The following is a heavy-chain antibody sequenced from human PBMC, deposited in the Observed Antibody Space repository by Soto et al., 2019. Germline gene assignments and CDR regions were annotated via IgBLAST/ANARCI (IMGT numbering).Heavy chain of an antibody. Sequence: QLQLQESGPGLVKPSERLSLTCTVSGGSISSSSYYWGWIRRPPGKGLEWIGSIYYSGHTSYNQSLKGRVTMSVDTSKNQFSLKLSSVTPAETAGYYCARHDWAKPFDYWGQGTLVTVSS. CDR2: IYYSGHT. CDR1: GGSISSSSYY. CDR3: ARHDWAKPFDY. J-gene: IGHJ4*02. V-gene: IGHV4-39*01. D-gene: IGHD3-9*01.